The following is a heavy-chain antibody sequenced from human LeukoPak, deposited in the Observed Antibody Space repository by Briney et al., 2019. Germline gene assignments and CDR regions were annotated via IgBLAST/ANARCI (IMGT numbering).Heavy chain of an antibody. J-gene: IGHJ4*02. CDR1: GFAFSSYW. Sequence: GGSLRLSCAASGFAFSSYWMSWVRQAPGKGLEWVANIKRDGSDTSYVDSVKGRFTISRDNAKNSLYLQLNSLRAEDTAVYYCARDANYYDSRGENYFNCWGQGTLVTVSS. CDR3: ARDANYYDSRGENYFNC. CDR2: IKRDGSDT. D-gene: IGHD3-22*01. V-gene: IGHV3-7*01.